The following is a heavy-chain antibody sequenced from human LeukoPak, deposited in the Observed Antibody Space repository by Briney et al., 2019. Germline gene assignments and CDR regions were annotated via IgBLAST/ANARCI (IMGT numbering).Heavy chain of an antibody. V-gene: IGHV4-34*01. CDR3: ARWIAAAGTGFYYYYYMDV. D-gene: IGHD6-13*01. Sequence: SETLSLTCAVYGGSFSGYYWSWIRQPPGKGLEWIGEINHSGSTNYNPSLKSRVTISVDTSKNQFSLKLSSVTAADTAVYYCARWIAAAGTGFYYYYYMDVWGKGTTVTVSS. CDR2: INHSGST. CDR1: GGSFSGYY. J-gene: IGHJ6*03.